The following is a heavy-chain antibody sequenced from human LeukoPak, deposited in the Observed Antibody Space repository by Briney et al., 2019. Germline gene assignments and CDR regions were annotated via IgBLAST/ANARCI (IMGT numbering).Heavy chain of an antibody. Sequence: GSSVNVSCTASGGTFSSYAISWVRQAPGQGLEWMGGIIPIFGTANYAQKFQGRVTITADESTSTAYMELSSLRSEDTAVYYCASAPVVVVAATRYYYYGMDVWGQGTTVTVSS. D-gene: IGHD2-15*01. CDR1: GGTFSSYA. CDR3: ASAPVVVVAATRYYYYGMDV. J-gene: IGHJ6*02. CDR2: IIPIFGTA. V-gene: IGHV1-69*01.